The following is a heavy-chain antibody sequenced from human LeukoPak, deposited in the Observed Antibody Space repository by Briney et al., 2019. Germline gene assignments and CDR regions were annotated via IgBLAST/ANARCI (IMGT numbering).Heavy chain of an antibody. CDR1: GGSISSGSYY. J-gene: IGHJ3*02. V-gene: IGHV4-61*02. CDR2: IYTSGST. CDR3: ARASRTTVVTQDAFDI. Sequence: SQTLSLTCTVSGGSISSGSYYWSWIRQPAGKGLEWIGRIYTSGSTNYNPSLKSRVTISVDTSKNQFSLKLSSVTAADTAVYYCARASRTTVVTQDAFDIWGHGTMVTVSS. D-gene: IGHD4-23*01.